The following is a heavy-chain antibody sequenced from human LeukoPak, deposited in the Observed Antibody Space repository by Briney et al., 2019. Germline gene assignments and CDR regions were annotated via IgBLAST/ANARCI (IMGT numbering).Heavy chain of an antibody. V-gene: IGHV3-11*06. Sequence: PGGSLRLSCAASGFTFSDYYMNWIRQAPGRGLEWVSYISSSSSSTNYADSVKGRFTISRDNAKNSLYLQMNSLRAEDTAVYYCARDSPFIIGTTFFDYWGQGTLVTVSS. J-gene: IGHJ4*02. CDR1: GFTFSDYY. CDR2: ISSSSSST. CDR3: ARDSPFIIGTTFFDY. D-gene: IGHD1-20*01.